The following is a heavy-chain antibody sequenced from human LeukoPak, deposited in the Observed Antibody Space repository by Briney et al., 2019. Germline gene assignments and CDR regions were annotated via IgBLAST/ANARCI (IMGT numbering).Heavy chain of an antibody. CDR3: ARDKGTSYLPSFDY. J-gene: IGHJ4*02. CDR2: ISYDGSNK. V-gene: IGHV3-30*04. Sequence: GRSLRLSCAASGFTFSSYAMHWVRQAPGKGLEWVAVISYDGSNKYYADSVKGRFTISRDNSKNTLYLQMNSLRAADTAVYYCARDKGTSYLPSFDYWGQGTLVTVSS. D-gene: IGHD6-6*01. CDR1: GFTFSSYA.